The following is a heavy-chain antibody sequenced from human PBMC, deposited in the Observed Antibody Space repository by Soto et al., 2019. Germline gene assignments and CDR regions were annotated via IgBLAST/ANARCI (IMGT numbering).Heavy chain of an antibody. J-gene: IGHJ4*02. CDR2: IYYSGST. V-gene: IGHV4-59*01. CDR1: GGSISSYY. CDR3: ARTDTAYGSGSYYYTYYFDY. Sequence: PSETLSLTCTVSGGSISSYYWSWIRQPPGKGLEWIGYIYYSGSTNYNPSLKSRVTISVDTSKNQFSLKLSSVTAADTAVYYCARTDTAYGSGSYYYTYYFDYWGQGTLVTVSS. D-gene: IGHD3-10*01.